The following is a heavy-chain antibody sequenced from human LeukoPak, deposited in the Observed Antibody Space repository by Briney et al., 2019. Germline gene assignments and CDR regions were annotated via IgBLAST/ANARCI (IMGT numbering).Heavy chain of an antibody. CDR1: GGSISSYY. J-gene: IGHJ6*02. D-gene: IGHD5-18*01. CDR2: IYYSGST. Sequence: PSETLSLTCTVSGGSISSYYWNWIRQPPGKGLEWIGYIYYSGSTNYNPSLESRVTISVDTSKNQFSLKLSSVTAADTAVYYCARSPHTANYYFYGMDVWGQGTTVTVFS. CDR3: ARSPHTANYYFYGMDV. V-gene: IGHV4-59*01.